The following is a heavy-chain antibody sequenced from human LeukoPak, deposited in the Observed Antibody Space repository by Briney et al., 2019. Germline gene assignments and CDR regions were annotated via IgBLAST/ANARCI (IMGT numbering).Heavy chain of an antibody. CDR1: GFTFSSYA. CDR2: ISYDGSNK. CDR3: PRERYYYDSSGSYYFEY. V-gene: IGHV3-30-3*01. D-gene: IGHD3-22*01. J-gene: IGHJ4*02. Sequence: PGRSPRLSCAASGFTFSSYAMHWVRQAPGKGLEWVAVISYDGSNKYYADSVKGRFTISRDNSKNTLYLQMNSLRAEDTAVYYCPRERYYYDSSGSYYFEYWGQGTLVTVSS.